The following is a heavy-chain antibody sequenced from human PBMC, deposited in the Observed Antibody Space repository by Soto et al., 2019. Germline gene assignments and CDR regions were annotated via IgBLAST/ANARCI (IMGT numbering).Heavy chain of an antibody. Sequence: GGSLRLSCAASGFTFSSYDMDWVRQAPGKGLEWVASISKSSQMYYADSVRGRFTISRDDAKKSLFLQMNSLGAGDTAVYYCARDGFKYCTSSSCSNVLDSWGQGTLVTVSS. J-gene: IGHJ4*02. CDR1: GFTFSSYD. CDR3: ARDGFKYCTSSSCSNVLDS. CDR2: ISKSSQM. V-gene: IGHV3-21*01. D-gene: IGHD2-2*01.